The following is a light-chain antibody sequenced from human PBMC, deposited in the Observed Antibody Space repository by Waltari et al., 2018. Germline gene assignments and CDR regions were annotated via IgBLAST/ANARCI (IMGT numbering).Light chain of an antibody. V-gene: IGLV3-21*04. J-gene: IGLJ3*02. CDR1: SVGCKI. CDR3: QVWDSSSDPVV. Sequence: SFVLTQPPSVSVAPGKTAKLSCVGNSVGCKIVHLYQQRPGQAPVVVIYYDGDRPSGIPVRFSGSNSGNTATLTISRVEAGDEADYYCQVWDSSSDPVVFGGGTKLTVL. CDR2: YDG.